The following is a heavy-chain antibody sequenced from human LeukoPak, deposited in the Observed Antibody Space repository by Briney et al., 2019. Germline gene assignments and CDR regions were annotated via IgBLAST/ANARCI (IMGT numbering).Heavy chain of an antibody. V-gene: IGHV4-34*01. CDR3: ARVVGKYSSSWYY. Sequence: PSETLSLTCAVYGGSFSRYSWSWIRQPPGKGLEWIGEINHSGSTNYNPSLKGRVTISVDTSKNQFSLMLRSVTAADTAVYYCARVVGKYSSSWYYWGQGTLVTVSS. CDR1: GGSFSRYS. CDR2: INHSGST. J-gene: IGHJ4*02. D-gene: IGHD6-13*01.